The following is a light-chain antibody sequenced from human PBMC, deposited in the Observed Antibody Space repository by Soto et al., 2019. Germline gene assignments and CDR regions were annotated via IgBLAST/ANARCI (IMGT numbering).Light chain of an antibody. CDR1: SSDVGGYEY. V-gene: IGLV2-11*01. CDR3: CSYAGSPFYV. CDR2: GVN. Sequence: QSGLAHPPSVSGSPGQSVTISCTVTSSDVGGYEYVSWYQQHPGKAPKLMIYGVNKRPSGVPDRFSGTRSGNTASLTISGLQTEDEADYYCCSYAGSPFYVFGIGTMVTVL. J-gene: IGLJ1*01.